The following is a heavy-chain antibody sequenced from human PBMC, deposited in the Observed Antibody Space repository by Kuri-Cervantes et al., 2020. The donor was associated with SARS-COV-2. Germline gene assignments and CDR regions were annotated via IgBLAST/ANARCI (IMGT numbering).Heavy chain of an antibody. J-gene: IGHJ3*01. CDR3: ARATNAGYGDYIDAFDF. D-gene: IGHD4-17*01. Sequence: SETLSLTCTVSGGSISSGSYYWSWNRQPAGKGLEWIGRIYTSVSTNYNPSRKSRVTISVDTTKIQFALKLSSVTAADTAVYDCARATNAGYGDYIDAFDFWGQGTMVTVSS. V-gene: IGHV4-61*02. CDR2: IYTSVST. CDR1: GGSISSGSYY.